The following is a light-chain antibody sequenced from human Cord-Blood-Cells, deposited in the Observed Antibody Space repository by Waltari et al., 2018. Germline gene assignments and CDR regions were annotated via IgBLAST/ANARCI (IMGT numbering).Light chain of an antibody. CDR3: SSYTSSSTVV. CDR2: DVS. V-gene: IGLV2-14*01. Sequence: QSALTQPASVSGSPGQSITISCTGTSRDVGGYNYVSWYQQHPGKAPNLMIYDVSNRPSGVSNRFSGTKSGHTASLTSSRLQAEDEADYYCSSYTSSSTVVFGGGTKLTVL. CDR1: SRDVGGYNY. J-gene: IGLJ2*01.